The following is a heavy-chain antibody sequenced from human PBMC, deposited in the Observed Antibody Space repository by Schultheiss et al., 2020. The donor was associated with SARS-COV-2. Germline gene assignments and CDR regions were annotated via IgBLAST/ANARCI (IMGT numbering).Heavy chain of an antibody. CDR2: IYYSGST. CDR3: ARHDGLTRIAVGGFDY. J-gene: IGHJ4*02. V-gene: IGHV4-39*01. Sequence: SQTPSLTCTVSGGSISSSSYYWGWIRQPPGKGLEWIGSIYYSGSTYYNPSLKSRVTISVDTSKNQFSLKLSSVTAADTAVYYCARHDGLTRIAVGGFDYWGQGTLVTVSS. D-gene: IGHD6-19*01. CDR1: GGSISSSSYY.